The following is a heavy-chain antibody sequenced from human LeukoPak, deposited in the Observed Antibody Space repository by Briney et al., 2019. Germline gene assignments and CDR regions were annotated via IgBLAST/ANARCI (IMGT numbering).Heavy chain of an antibody. D-gene: IGHD3-9*01. CDR1: GFTFSNAW. CDR2: IKSKTDRGTT. CDR3: TTLLGPYYDILTGFYKYSFDY. J-gene: IGHJ4*02. Sequence: PGGSLRLSCATSGFTFSNAWMSWVRQAPGKGLQWVGRIKSKTDRGTTDYAAPVKGRFTISRDDSKNTLYLQMHSLKTEDTAVYYCTTLLGPYYDILTGFYKYSFDYWGQGTLVTVSS. V-gene: IGHV3-15*01.